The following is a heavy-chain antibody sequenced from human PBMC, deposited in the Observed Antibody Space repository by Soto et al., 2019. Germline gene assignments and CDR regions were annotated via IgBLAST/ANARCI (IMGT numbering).Heavy chain of an antibody. D-gene: IGHD3-22*01. CDR3: AKVAYYDSSGYRYYFDY. J-gene: IGHJ4*02. V-gene: IGHV3-23*01. CDR2: ISGSGGST. CDR1: GFTFSSYA. Sequence: EVQLLESGGGLVQPGGSLRLSCAASGFTFSSYAMSWVRQAPGKGLEWVSAISGSGGSTYYADSVKGRFTISRDNSKNTLYLQMNSLRAEDTAVYYCAKVAYYDSSGYRYYFDYWDQGTLVTVSS.